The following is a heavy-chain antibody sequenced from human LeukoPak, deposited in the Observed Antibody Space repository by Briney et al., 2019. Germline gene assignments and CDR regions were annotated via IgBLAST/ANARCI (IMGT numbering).Heavy chain of an antibody. CDR3: AREPLRWGYCSSTSCYV. CDR1: GGSISSGSYY. CDR2: IYTSGST. J-gene: IGHJ4*02. D-gene: IGHD2-2*01. Sequence: PSETLSLTCTVSGGSISSGSYYWSWIRQPAGKGLEWIGRIYTSGSTNYNPSLKSRVTISVDTSKNQFSLKLSSVTAADTAMYYCAREPLRWGYCSSTSCYVWGQGTLVTVSS. V-gene: IGHV4-61*02.